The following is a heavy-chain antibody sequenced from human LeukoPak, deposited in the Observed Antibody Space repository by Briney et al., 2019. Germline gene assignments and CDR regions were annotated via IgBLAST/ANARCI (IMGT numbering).Heavy chain of an antibody. J-gene: IGHJ2*01. CDR3: AKGYIIAGRQWYLDL. D-gene: IGHD6-13*01. CDR1: GFTFSTYN. Sequence: GGSLRLSCAASGFTFSTYNMKWVRQAPGKGLEWVSYISSGSSTIYYADSVKGRFIISRDNAKDSLYLQMNSLRAEDAAVYYCAKGYIIAGRQWYLDLWGRGTLVGVSS. V-gene: IGHV3-48*04. CDR2: ISSGSSTI.